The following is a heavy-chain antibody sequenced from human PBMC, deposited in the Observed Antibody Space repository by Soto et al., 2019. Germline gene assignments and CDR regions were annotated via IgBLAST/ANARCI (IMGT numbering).Heavy chain of an antibody. CDR1: GGSISSYY. CDR2: IYYSGST. Sequence: PSETLSLTCTVSGGSISSYYWSWIRQPPGKGLEWIGYIYYSGSTNYNPSLKSRVTISVDTSKNQFSLKLSSVTAVDTAVYYCARGSRGFFLYGMDVWGQGTTVTVSS. J-gene: IGHJ6*02. D-gene: IGHD3-3*01. V-gene: IGHV4-59*01. CDR3: ARGSRGFFLYGMDV.